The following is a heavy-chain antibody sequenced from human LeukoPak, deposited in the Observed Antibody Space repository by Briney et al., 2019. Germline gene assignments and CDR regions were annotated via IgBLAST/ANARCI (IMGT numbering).Heavy chain of an antibody. CDR3: GRHVSSGWDYYNGLDV. J-gene: IGHJ6*02. CDR2: IYYSENT. V-gene: IGHV4-39*01. CDR1: GGSIGSSGFY. D-gene: IGHD6-19*01. Sequence: SETLSLTCTVSGGSIGSSGFYWGWIRQPPGKGLEWIWSIYYSENTHYNPSLKSRVTISGDTSKNQVSLTLSSVTAADTAVYYCGRHVSSGWDYYNGLDVWGQGTTVTVSS.